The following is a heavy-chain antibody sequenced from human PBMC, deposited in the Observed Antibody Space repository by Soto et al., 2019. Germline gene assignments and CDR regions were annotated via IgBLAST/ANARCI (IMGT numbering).Heavy chain of an antibody. CDR2: INHSGST. D-gene: IGHD3-3*01. J-gene: IGHJ6*02. V-gene: IGHV4-34*01. Sequence: PSETLSLTCAVYGGSFSGYYWSWIRQPPGKGLEWIGEINHSGSTNYNPSLKSRVTISVDTSKNQFSLKLSSVTAADTAVYYCSRITIFGVVSLRYYYYYGMDVWGQGTTVTVSS. CDR1: GGSFSGYY. CDR3: SRITIFGVVSLRYYYYYGMDV.